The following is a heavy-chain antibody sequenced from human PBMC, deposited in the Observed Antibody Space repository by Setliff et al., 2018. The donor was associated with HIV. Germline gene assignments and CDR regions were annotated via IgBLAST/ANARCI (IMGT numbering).Heavy chain of an antibody. CDR2: IYTSGST. J-gene: IGHJ4*02. CDR1: GGSISSYY. V-gene: IGHV4-4*07. CDR3: AREESTEDHGSGSYGPTFPPPLIY. D-gene: IGHD3-10*01. Sequence: SETLSLTCTVSGGSISSYYWSWIRQPAGKGLEWIGRIYTSGSTNYNPSLKSRVTMSVDTSKNQFSLKLSSVTAADTAVYYCAREESTEDHGSGSYGPTFPPPLIYWGQGTLVTVSS.